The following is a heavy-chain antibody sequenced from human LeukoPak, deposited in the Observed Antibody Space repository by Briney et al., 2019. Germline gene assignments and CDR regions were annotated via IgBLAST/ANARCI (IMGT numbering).Heavy chain of an antibody. D-gene: IGHD1-26*01. Sequence: GGSLRLSCAASGFTFSSYAMHWVRPAPGKGLERVAVISYDGSNKYYADSVKGRFTISRDNSKNTLYLQMNSLRAEDTAVYYCAGAAGWEQAYWGQGTQVTVSS. V-gene: IGHV3-30*04. CDR1: GFTFSSYA. CDR3: AGAAGWEQAY. J-gene: IGHJ4*02. CDR2: ISYDGSNK.